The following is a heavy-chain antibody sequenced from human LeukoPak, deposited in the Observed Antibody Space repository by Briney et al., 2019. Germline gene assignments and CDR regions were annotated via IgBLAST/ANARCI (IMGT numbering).Heavy chain of an antibody. J-gene: IGHJ6*02. Sequence: SETLSLTCTVSGGSISSYYWSWIRQPPGKGLEWIGYIYYSGSTNYNPSLKSRVTISLDTSKNQFSLKLSSVTAADTAVFYCAKDRTVAAAGTPYYYGMDVWGQGTTVTVSS. CDR1: GGSISSYY. V-gene: IGHV4-59*01. D-gene: IGHD6-13*01. CDR3: AKDRTVAAAGTPYYYGMDV. CDR2: IYYSGST.